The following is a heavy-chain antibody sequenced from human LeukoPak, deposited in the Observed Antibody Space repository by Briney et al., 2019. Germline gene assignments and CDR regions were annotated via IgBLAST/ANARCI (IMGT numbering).Heavy chain of an antibody. V-gene: IGHV4-59*01. CDR2: IYFSGST. Sequence: PSETLSLTCTVSGGSIRSYYWSWIRQPPGKGLEWIGYIYFSGSTSYNPSLKSRVTISVDRSKNQFSLKLSSAAAADTAVYYCARSYDTNFDYWGQGTLVTVSS. CDR3: ARSYDTNFDY. D-gene: IGHD3-3*01. CDR1: GGSIRSYY. J-gene: IGHJ4*02.